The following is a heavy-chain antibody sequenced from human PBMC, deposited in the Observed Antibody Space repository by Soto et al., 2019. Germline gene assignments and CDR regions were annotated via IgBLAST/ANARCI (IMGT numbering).Heavy chain of an antibody. D-gene: IGHD3-9*01. J-gene: IGHJ3*01. V-gene: IGHV4-59*01. CDR2: IYYSGRT. Sequence: SETLSLTCTVSGGSISSYSWSWIRQPPGKGLQWIGYIYYSGRTSYNPSLKSRVTISVDTSKKQISLKLSSVTAADSAVYYCASGGWTYDILTGYYLWGQGTMVTV. CDR1: GGSISSYS. CDR3: ASGGWTYDILTGYYL.